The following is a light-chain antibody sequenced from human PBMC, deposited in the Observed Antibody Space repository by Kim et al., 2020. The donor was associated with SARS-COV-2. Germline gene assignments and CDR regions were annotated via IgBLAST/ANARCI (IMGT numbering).Light chain of an antibody. CDR1: QSVSSH. Sequence: ASVGDRVTITCRTTQSVSSHLNWYQQKPGRAPKLLISAASALQGGVPSRFSGSGAETDFTLTISSLQPEDFATYFCQQSYITPFTFGPGTKVDIK. J-gene: IGKJ3*01. V-gene: IGKV1-39*01. CDR2: AAS. CDR3: QQSYITPFT.